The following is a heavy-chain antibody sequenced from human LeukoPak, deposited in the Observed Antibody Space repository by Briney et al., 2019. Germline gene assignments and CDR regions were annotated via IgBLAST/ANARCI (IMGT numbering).Heavy chain of an antibody. V-gene: IGHV3-30*18. J-gene: IGHJ4*02. D-gene: IGHD6-13*01. Sequence: PGRSLRLSCAASGFTFNSYGMHWVRQAPGKGLEWVAVISYDGSNKYYADSVKGRFTISRDNSKNTLYLQMNSLRAEDTAVYYCAKGFGYSSSWSPDYWGQGTLVTVSS. CDR3: AKGFGYSSSWSPDY. CDR2: ISYDGSNK. CDR1: GFTFNSYG.